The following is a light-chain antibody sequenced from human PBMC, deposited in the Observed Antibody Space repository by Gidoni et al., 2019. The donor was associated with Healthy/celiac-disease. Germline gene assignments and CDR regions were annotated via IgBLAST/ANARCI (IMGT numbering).Light chain of an antibody. Sequence: YEQTQPPTVSVSPGQTARLTCSGDALPKQYAYWYQQKPGQAPVLVIYKDSERPSGIPERFSGSSSGTTVTLTISGVQAEDEADYYCQSADSSVTWVFGGGTKLTVL. V-gene: IGLV3-25*03. J-gene: IGLJ3*02. CDR3: QSADSSVTWV. CDR1: ALPKQY. CDR2: KDS.